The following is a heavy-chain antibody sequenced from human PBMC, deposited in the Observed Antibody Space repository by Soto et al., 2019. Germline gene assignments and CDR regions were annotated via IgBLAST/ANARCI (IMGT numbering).Heavy chain of an antibody. V-gene: IGHV3-53*01. CDR1: GFTVSSNY. Sequence: GGSLRLSCAASGFTVSSNYMSWVRQAPGKGLEWVSLIYSGGSTYYADSVKGRFTISTDNSKNTLYLQMNSLRAEDTAVYYCARADGATNFDYWGQGTLVTVSS. CDR2: IYSGGST. CDR3: ARADGATNFDY. D-gene: IGHD1-26*01. J-gene: IGHJ4*02.